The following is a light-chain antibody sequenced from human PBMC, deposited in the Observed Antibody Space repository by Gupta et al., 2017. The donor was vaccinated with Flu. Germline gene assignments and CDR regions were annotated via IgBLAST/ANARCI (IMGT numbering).Light chain of an antibody. CDR3: QQYSSSSPIT. Sequence: TLSLSPGERVTVSCRASQSVTSAYLAWYQQKPGQAPRLVIYGASSRATGIPDRFSGIGSGTDFTLTISRLEPEDFAVYYCQQYSSSSPITFGQGTRLEIK. CDR2: GAS. CDR1: QSVTSAY. V-gene: IGKV3-20*01. J-gene: IGKJ5*01.